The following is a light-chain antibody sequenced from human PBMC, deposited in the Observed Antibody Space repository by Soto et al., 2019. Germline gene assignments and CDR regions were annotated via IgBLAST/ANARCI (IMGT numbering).Light chain of an antibody. V-gene: IGLV1-44*01. CDR1: SSNIGDNT. CDR3: AAWDDSLKGPV. J-gene: IGLJ3*02. Sequence: QSVLTQPPSTSGTPGQRVTMSCSGSSSNIGDNTVNWYQQFPGTAPKLLIYDNNQRPSGVPDRFSGSKSGTSASLASSWLQSEDEADYHCAAWDDSLKGPVFGGGTKLTVL. CDR2: DNN.